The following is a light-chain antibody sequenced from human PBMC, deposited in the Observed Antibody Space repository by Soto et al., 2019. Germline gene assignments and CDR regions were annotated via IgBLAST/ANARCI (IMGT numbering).Light chain of an antibody. CDR3: QQYHTWPIP. CDR1: QGVSRK. J-gene: IGKJ4*01. Sequence: DIVMTQSPATLSVAPGERVTFSCRASQGVSRKLAWYQHKPGQAPRLLISGASTGATGIPARFSGSGSGTEFTLTISSLQSEDCAIYYCQQYHTWPIPFGGGTKVEIK. V-gene: IGKV3-15*01. CDR2: GAS.